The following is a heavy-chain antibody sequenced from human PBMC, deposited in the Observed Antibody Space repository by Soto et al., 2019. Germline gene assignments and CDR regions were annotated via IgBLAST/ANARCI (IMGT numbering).Heavy chain of an antibody. CDR3: ARGRIAARAPVDY. CDR1: GGSFSGYY. J-gene: IGHJ4*02. Sequence: KSSETLSLTCAVYGGSFSGYYWSWIRQPPGKGLEWIGEINHSGSTNYNPSLKSRVTISVDTSKNQFSLKLSSVTAADTAVYYCARGRIAARAPVDYWGQGTLVTVSS. V-gene: IGHV4-34*01. D-gene: IGHD6-13*01. CDR2: INHSGST.